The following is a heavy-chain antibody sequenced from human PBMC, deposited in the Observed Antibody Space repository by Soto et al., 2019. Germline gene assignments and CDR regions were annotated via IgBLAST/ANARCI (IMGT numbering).Heavy chain of an antibody. CDR2: IYYSGST. CDR3: ARVRIGEGYAFDI. CDR1: GGSISSGGYY. J-gene: IGHJ3*02. D-gene: IGHD3-10*01. V-gene: IGHV4-31*03. Sequence: SETLSLTCTVSGGSISSGGYYWSWIRQHPGKGLGWIGYIYYSGSTYYNPSLKSRVTISVDTSKNQFSLKLSSVTAADTAVYYCARVRIGEGYAFDIWGQGTMVTVSS.